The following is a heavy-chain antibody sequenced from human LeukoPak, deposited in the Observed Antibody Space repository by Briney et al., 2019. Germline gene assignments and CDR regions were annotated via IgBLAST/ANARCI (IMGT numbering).Heavy chain of an antibody. V-gene: IGHV4-4*07. J-gene: IGHJ5*02. Sequence: PSQTLSLTCTVSGGSISNYYWTWIRQPAGKGLEWIMRIYTSGSTNYNPSLKSRVTMSVDTSKNQFSLKLSSVTAADTAVYYCARDSPGIAAAGLRNWFDPWGQGTLVTVSS. CDR1: GGSISNYY. D-gene: IGHD6-13*01. CDR3: ARDSPGIAAAGLRNWFDP. CDR2: IYTSGST.